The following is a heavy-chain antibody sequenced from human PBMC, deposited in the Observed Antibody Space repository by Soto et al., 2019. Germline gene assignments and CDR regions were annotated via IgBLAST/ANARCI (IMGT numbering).Heavy chain of an antibody. Sequence: GGSLSLSCTASGFTFGDYTMYWVRQAPGKGLEWVSLITWDGINIEYADSVRGRFTISRDNSKNSLYLQMSGLRHEDTAFYYCAKDGISWHWGQGTLVTVSS. D-gene: IGHD2-15*01. CDR1: GFTFGDYT. CDR3: AKDGISWH. CDR2: ITWDGINI. J-gene: IGHJ4*02. V-gene: IGHV3-43*01.